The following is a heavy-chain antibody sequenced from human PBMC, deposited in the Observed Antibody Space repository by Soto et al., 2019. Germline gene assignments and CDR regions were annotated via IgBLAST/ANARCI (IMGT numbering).Heavy chain of an antibody. J-gene: IGHJ6*03. CDR3: ARGGVYCSSTSCYYYYYYMDV. D-gene: IGHD2-2*01. CDR1: GFTFSSYA. CDR2: ISSNGGST. V-gene: IGHV3-64*01. Sequence: GGSLRLSCAASGFTFSSYAMHWVRQAPGKGLEYVSAISSNGGSTYYANSVKGRFTISRDNSKNTLYLQMGSLRAEDMAVYYCARGGVYCSSTSCYYYYYYMDVWGKGTTVTVSS.